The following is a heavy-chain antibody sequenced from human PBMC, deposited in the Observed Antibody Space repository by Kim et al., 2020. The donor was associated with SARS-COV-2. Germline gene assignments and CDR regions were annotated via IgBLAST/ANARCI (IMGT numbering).Heavy chain of an antibody. D-gene: IGHD5-12*01. CDR1: GFTFSDSH. J-gene: IGHJ4*02. V-gene: IGHV3-33*01. Sequence: GGSLRLSCAASGFTFSDSHIHWVRQAPGRGLEWVAVIWNDGNREYFAESVKGRFTISRDSSKRTAWLQMNSLRAEDMGVYYCARDPRDGYYFFDHWGQGTLVTVS. CDR3: ARDPRDGYYFFDH. CDR2: IWNDGNRE.